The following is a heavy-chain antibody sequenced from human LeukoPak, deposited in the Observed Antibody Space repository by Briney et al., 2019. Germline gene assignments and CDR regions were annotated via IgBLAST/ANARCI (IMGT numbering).Heavy chain of an antibody. Sequence: SETLSLTCTVSGGSISSYYWSWIRQPPGKGLEWIGYIYYSGSTNYNPSLKSRVTISVDTSKNQFSLKLSSVTAADTAVYYCARLGSSGWTYYYYGMDVWGQGTTVTVSS. D-gene: IGHD6-19*01. J-gene: IGHJ6*02. V-gene: IGHV4-59*08. CDR2: IYYSGST. CDR1: GGSISSYY. CDR3: ARLGSSGWTYYYYGMDV.